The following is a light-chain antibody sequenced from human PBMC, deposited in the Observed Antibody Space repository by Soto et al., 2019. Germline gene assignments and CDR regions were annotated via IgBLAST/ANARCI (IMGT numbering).Light chain of an antibody. Sequence: DIQMTQSPSTLSASAGDRVTITCRASQSISSRLAGYQQKPRKAPTLLIYKASSLESGIPSRFSGSGSGTEFTLTISSLQPDDFATYYCQQYNSYSLTFGQGTKLEIK. CDR2: KAS. CDR1: QSISSR. CDR3: QQYNSYSLT. J-gene: IGKJ2*01. V-gene: IGKV1-5*03.